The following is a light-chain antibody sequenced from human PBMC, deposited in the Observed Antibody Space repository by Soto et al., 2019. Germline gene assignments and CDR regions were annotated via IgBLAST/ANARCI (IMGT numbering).Light chain of an antibody. CDR2: DAS. CDR3: QERNNWPPWT. V-gene: IGKV3-11*01. J-gene: IGKJ1*01. CDR1: QSVSSY. Sequence: EIVLTQSPATLSFXPXXXXTXXXMASQSVSSYLAWYQQKPGRAPRLLIYDASNRASGVPARFSGSGSGTDFTLTISSLESEDFAVYYCQERNNWPPWTFGQGTKVDIK.